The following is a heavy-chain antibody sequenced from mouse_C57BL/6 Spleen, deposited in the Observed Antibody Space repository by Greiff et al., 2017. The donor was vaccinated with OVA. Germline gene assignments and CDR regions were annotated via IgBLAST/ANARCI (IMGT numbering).Heavy chain of an antibody. V-gene: IGHV1-82*01. CDR3: ARWFLYYAMDY. D-gene: IGHD2-2*01. CDR1: GYAFSSSW. CDR2: IYPGDGDT. Sequence: QVQLQQSGPELVKPGASVKISCKASGYAFSSSWMNWVKQRPGQGLEWIGRIYPGDGDTTYNGKFKGKATLTADKSSSTAYMQLSSLTSEDSAVYFCARWFLYYAMDYWGQGTSVTVSS. J-gene: IGHJ4*01.